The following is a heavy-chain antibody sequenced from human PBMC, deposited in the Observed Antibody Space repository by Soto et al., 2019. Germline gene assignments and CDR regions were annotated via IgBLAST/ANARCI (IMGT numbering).Heavy chain of an antibody. CDR1: GFTFSSYG. Sequence: GGSLRLSCAASGFTFSSYGMHWVRQAPGKGLEWVAVISYDGSNKYYADSVKGRFTISRDNSKNTLYLQMNSLRAEDTAVYYCAKDPSSSGWYGGENYFDYWGQGTLVTVSS. J-gene: IGHJ4*02. V-gene: IGHV3-30*18. D-gene: IGHD6-19*01. CDR3: AKDPSSSGWYGGENYFDY. CDR2: ISYDGSNK.